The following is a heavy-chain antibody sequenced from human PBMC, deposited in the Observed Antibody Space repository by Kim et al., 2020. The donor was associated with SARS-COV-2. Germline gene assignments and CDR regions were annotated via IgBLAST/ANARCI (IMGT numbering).Heavy chain of an antibody. CDR3: VKEDGAYSSGWYYFDY. Sequence: GGSLRLSCSASGFTFSGYAMHWVRQAPGKGLEYVSSISSNGGITSYGDSLKGRFSISRHNSKKTLYLQMSSLRAEDTAVYYCVKEDGAYSSGWYYFDYWGQGTLVTVSS. V-gene: IGHV3-64D*09. D-gene: IGHD6-19*01. CDR2: ISSNGGIT. J-gene: IGHJ4*02. CDR1: GFTFSGYA.